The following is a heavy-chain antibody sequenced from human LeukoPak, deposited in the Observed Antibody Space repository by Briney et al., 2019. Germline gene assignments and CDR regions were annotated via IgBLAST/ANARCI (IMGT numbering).Heavy chain of an antibody. D-gene: IGHD3-9*01. CDR1: GYTFTSYA. Sequence: ASVKVSCKASGYTFTSYAMHWVRQAPGQRLEWMGWINAGNGNTKYSQKFQGRVTITRDTSASTAYMELSSLRSEDTAVYYCARGGIHWFGGAPSDYWGQGTLVTVSS. J-gene: IGHJ4*02. CDR3: ARGGIHWFGGAPSDY. V-gene: IGHV1-3*01. CDR2: INAGNGNT.